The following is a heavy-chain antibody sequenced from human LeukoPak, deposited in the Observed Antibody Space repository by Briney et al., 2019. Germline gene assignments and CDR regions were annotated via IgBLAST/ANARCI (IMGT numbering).Heavy chain of an antibody. CDR3: ARGVCTSTSCFAGDYGMDV. Sequence: SETLSLTCTVSGGSISSFYWSWIRQPAGKGLEWIGRIYTSGSPNYNPSLKSRLTMSVDTSKNHFSLKLGSVTAADTAVYYCARGVCTSTSCFAGDYGMDVWGQGTTVTVSS. CDR2: IYTSGSP. J-gene: IGHJ6*02. V-gene: IGHV4-4*07. CDR1: GGSISSFY. D-gene: IGHD2-2*01.